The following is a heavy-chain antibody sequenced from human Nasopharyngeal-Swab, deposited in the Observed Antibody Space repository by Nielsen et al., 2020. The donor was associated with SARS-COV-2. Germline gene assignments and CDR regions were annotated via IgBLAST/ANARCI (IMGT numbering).Heavy chain of an antibody. CDR2: IYHSGST. Sequence: SETLSLTCTVSGYSISSGYYWGWIRQPPGKGLEWIGSIYHSGSTYYNPSLKSRVTISVDTSKNQSSLKLSSVTAADTAVYYCANYYDSSGYFVYWGQGTLVTVSS. J-gene: IGHJ4*02. D-gene: IGHD3-22*01. CDR1: GYSISSGYY. CDR3: ANYYDSSGYFVY. V-gene: IGHV4-38-2*02.